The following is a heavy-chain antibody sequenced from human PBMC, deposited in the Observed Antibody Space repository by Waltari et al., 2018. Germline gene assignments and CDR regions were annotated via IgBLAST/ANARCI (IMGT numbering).Heavy chain of an antibody. CDR3: AKALYSSGWYEGVDY. Sequence: QVQLVESGGGVVQPGGSLRLSCAASGFTFSTYGMHWVRQAPGKGLEGVAFLRYDGSKKYDGDSVKGRFTSSIDNSKNTLYLQMNSLRAEVTAVYYCAKALYSSGWYEGVDYWGQGTLVTVSS. CDR1: GFTFSTYG. J-gene: IGHJ4*02. CDR2: LRYDGSKK. D-gene: IGHD6-19*01. V-gene: IGHV3-30*02.